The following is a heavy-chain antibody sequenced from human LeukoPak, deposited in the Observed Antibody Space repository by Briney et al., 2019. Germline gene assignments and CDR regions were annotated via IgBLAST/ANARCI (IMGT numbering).Heavy chain of an antibody. J-gene: IGHJ4*02. CDR2: ISAYNGNT. CDR1: GYTFTSYG. D-gene: IGHD1-1*01. Sequence: ASVKVSCKASGYTFTSYGISWVRQAPGQGLEWMGWISAYNGNTNYAQKLQGRVTMTTDTSTSTAYMELRSLRSDDTAVYYCARDTDNWNAQEFFGYWGQGTLVTVSS. V-gene: IGHV1-18*01. CDR3: ARDTDNWNAQEFFGY.